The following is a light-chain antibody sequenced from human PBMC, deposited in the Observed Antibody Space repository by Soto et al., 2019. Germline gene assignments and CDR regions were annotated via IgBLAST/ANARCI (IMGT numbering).Light chain of an antibody. CDR1: QSLLHSNGYNY. Sequence: DIVMTQSPLSLPVTPGEPASISCRSSQSLLHSNGYNYLDWYLQKPGQSPQLLIYLGSNRASGVPDRFSGSGSATDFTLKISRVEAEDVGVYYCMQALQTPQYTFGQGTKLDIK. CDR2: LGS. V-gene: IGKV2-28*01. CDR3: MQALQTPQYT. J-gene: IGKJ2*01.